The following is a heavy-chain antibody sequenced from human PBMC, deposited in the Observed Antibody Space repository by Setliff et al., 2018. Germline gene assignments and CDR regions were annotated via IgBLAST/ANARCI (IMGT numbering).Heavy chain of an antibody. Sequence: ASVKVSCKASGYTLSNSILSWVRQAPGQGLEWVGWISAYNGKTYSAQKFHDRVTLTTHTSTNMGYLELRDLRSDDTAVYYCLRLVRYCTKIACQATSGDEVWGLGTLVTVSS. CDR1: GYTLSNSI. D-gene: IGHD2-8*01. CDR3: LRLVRYCTKIACQATSGDEV. CDR2: ISAYNGKT. V-gene: IGHV1-18*01. J-gene: IGHJ4*02.